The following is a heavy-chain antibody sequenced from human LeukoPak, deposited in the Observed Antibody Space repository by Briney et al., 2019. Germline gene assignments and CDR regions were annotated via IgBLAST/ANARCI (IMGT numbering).Heavy chain of an antibody. V-gene: IGHV4-61*02. CDR3: ARSSIAARPYYYYYMDV. CDR1: GGSISSGSYY. Sequence: SETLSLTCTVSGGSISSGSYYWSWIRQPAGKGLEWIGRIYTSGSTNYNPSLKSRVTISVDTSKNQFSLKLSSVTAADTAVYYCARSSIAARPYYYYYMDVWGKGTTVTVSS. CDR2: IYTSGST. J-gene: IGHJ6*03. D-gene: IGHD6-6*01.